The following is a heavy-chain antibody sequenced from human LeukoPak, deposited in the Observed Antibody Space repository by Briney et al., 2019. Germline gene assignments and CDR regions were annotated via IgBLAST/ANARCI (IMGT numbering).Heavy chain of an antibody. V-gene: IGHV4-59*01. CDR2: VYHTGHT. J-gene: IGHJ4*02. CDR1: GDSISGYY. D-gene: IGHD3-16*01. CDR3: ARHRFGHLFDY. Sequence: SETLSLTCTVSGDSISGYYWSWIRQPPGKGLEWIGYVYHTGHTHYSPSLKSRVTVSLDTSRNQVSLIPSSVTAADTAVYYRARHRFGHLFDYWGQGTLVFVSS.